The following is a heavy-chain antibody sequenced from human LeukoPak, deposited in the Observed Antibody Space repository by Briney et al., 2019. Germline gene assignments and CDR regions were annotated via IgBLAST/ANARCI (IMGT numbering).Heavy chain of an antibody. D-gene: IGHD4-17*01. CDR1: GGTFSSYA. CDR2: IIPIFGTA. Sequence: ASVKVSCKASGGTFSSYAISWVRQAPGQGLEWMWRIIPIFGTANYAQKFQGRVTITTDESTSTAYMELSSLRSEDTAVYYCAGEKRDYGDYSPFDYWGQGTLITVSS. J-gene: IGHJ4*02. CDR3: AGEKRDYGDYSPFDY. V-gene: IGHV1-69*05.